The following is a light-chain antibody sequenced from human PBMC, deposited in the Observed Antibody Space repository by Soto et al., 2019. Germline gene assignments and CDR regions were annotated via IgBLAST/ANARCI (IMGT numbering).Light chain of an antibody. V-gene: IGLV1-36*01. CDR3: AAWDDSLNGYV. CDR1: SSNIGNNA. CDR2: YDN. J-gene: IGLJ1*01. Sequence: QSVLTRPPSVSEAPRQRGTVSCSGSSSNIGNNAVNWYQQLPGKAPKLLMFYDNLLPSGVSDRFSGSTSGTSASLAISGLQSEDEADYYCAAWDDSLNGYVVGTGTKV.